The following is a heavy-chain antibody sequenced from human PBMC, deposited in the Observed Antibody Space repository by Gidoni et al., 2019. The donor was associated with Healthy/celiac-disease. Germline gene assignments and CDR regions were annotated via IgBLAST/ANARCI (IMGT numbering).Heavy chain of an antibody. V-gene: IGHV4-4*02. D-gene: IGHD5-18*01. CDR2: IYHSGST. CDR1: GGSISSSTW. Sequence: QVQLQESGPGLVKPSGTLSLTCAVSGGSISSSTWWSWVRQPPGKGLEWIGEIYHSGSTNYNPSLKSRVTISVDKSKNQFSLKLSSVTAADTAVYYCARDHEYSYGYDYYYYYMDVWGKGTTVTVSS. J-gene: IGHJ6*03. CDR3: ARDHEYSYGYDYYYYYMDV.